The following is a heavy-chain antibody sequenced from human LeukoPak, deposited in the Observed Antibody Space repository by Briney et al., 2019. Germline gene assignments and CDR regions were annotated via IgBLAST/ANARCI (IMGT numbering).Heavy chain of an antibody. CDR2: VSGKSDYI. J-gene: IGHJ4*02. CDR3: VTTAEGGVDS. Sequence: GGSLRLSCAASGFNFSDYTMTWVRQAPGKGLEWVSSVSGKSDYIYYADSVKGRFTIARDNAKNSIYPQMNSLRSEDTAVYYCVTTAEGGVDSWGQGTLVTVSS. D-gene: IGHD2-21*01. CDR1: GFNFSDYT. V-gene: IGHV3-21*01.